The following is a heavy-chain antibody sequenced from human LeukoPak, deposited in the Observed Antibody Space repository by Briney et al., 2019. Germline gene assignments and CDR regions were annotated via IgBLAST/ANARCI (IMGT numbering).Heavy chain of an antibody. CDR1: GGSISSSSYY. D-gene: IGHD3-3*01. V-gene: IGHV4-39*01. J-gene: IGHJ4*02. CDR2: IYYSGST. Sequence: SETLSLTCTVSGGSISSSSYYWGWIRQPPGKGLEWVGSIYYSGSTYYNPSLKSRVTISVDTSKNQFSLKLSSVTAANTAVYHCAGRYYDFWSGSKEIFDYWGQGTLVTVSS. CDR3: AGRYYDFWSGSKEIFDY.